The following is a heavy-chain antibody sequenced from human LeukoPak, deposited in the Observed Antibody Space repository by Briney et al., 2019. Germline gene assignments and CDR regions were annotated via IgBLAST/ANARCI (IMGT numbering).Heavy chain of an antibody. V-gene: IGHV4-34*01. J-gene: IGHJ4*02. CDR2: INHSGST. CDR3: ARTPRYYYDSSGYYRTAYFDY. Sequence: PSETLSLTCADYGGSFSGYYWSWIRQPPGKGLEWIGEINHSGSTNYNPSLKSRVTISVDTSKNQFSLKLSSVTAADTAVYYCARTPRYYYDSSGYYRTAYFDYWGQGTLVTVSS. D-gene: IGHD3-22*01. CDR1: GGSFSGYY.